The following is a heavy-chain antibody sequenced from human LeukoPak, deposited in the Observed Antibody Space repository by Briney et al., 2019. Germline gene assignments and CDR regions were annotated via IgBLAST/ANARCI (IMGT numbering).Heavy chain of an antibody. J-gene: IGHJ4*02. Sequence: SETLSLTCAVYGVSFSGYYWSWIRQPPGKGLEWIGEINHSGSTNYNPSLKSRVTISVDTSKNQFSLKLSSVTAADTAVYYCARDYYGSGYFDYWGQGTLVTVSS. CDR1: GVSFSGYY. V-gene: IGHV4-34*01. CDR2: INHSGST. D-gene: IGHD3-10*01. CDR3: ARDYYGSGYFDY.